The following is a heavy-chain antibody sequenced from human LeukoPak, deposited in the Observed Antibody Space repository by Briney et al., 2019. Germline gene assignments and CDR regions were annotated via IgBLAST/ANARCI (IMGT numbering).Heavy chain of an antibody. CDR3: AREGLRNVHNPLGY. CDR2: IKEREKT. V-gene: IGHV4-34*01. J-gene: IGHJ4*02. CDR1: GGTLSGYY. Sequence: PSETLSLTCAVYGGTLSGYYWSWIRQPPGKGLEWIGEIKEREKTNYNPSLKRRVTISIDTSKNQFSLKLSSATAADTAVYYCAREGLRNVHNPLGYWGQGTLVTVSP. D-gene: IGHD5-24*01.